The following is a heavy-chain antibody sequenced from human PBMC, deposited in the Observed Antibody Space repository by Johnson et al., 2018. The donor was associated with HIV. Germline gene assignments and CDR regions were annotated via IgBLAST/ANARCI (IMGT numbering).Heavy chain of an antibody. J-gene: IGHJ3*02. CDR2: ISYDGSNK. CDR3: ARATTGRGAFDI. CDR1: GFTFSSYG. V-gene: IGHV3-30*03. Sequence: QVQLVESGGGVVQPGRSLRLSCAASGFTFSSYGMHWVRQAPGKGLEWVAVISYDGSNKYYADSVKGRFTISRDNSKNTLYLQMNSLRADDTAVYYCARATTGRGAFDIWGQGTMVTVSS. D-gene: IGHD1-14*01.